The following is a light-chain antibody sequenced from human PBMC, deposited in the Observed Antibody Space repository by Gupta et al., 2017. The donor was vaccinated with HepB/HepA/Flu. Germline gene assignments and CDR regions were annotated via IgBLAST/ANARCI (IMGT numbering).Light chain of an antibody. V-gene: IGKV4-1*01. CDR2: WAS. CDR3: QQYYSTPRS. CDR1: QSALYSSNNKNY. J-gene: IGKJ2*04. Sequence: DIVMTQSPDSLSVSLCERATTNCKSSQSALYSSNNKNYLAWYQQKPGQPPKLLIYWASTRESGVPDRFSGSGSGTDFTLTISSLQAEDVAVYYCQQYYSTPRSFGQGTKLEIK.